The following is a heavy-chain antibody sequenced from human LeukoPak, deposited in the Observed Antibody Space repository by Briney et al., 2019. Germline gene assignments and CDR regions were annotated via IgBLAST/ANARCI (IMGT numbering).Heavy chain of an antibody. Sequence: GSLRLSCSASGFSLSDYGINWVRQAPGKGLEWVSYISSSGTTIYYADSVKGRFTISRDNAKNSLSLQMNSLKVEDTAVYYCARDHNGPYTFDYWGQGTLVTVSS. CDR2: ISSSGTTI. CDR3: ARDHNGPYTFDY. CDR1: GFSLSDYG. J-gene: IGHJ4*02. D-gene: IGHD2-2*02. V-gene: IGHV3-48*03.